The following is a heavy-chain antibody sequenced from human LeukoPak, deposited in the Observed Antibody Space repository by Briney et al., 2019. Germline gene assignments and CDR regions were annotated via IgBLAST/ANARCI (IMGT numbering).Heavy chain of an antibody. CDR3: ARGGAMTGYYDS. D-gene: IGHD3-9*01. CDR2: IYSTGSI. CDR1: GGSISDNY. Sequence: SETLSLTCIVSGGSISDNYWSWIRQPAGKGLEWIGRIYSTGSINYSPSLKSRVTMSVDTSKNHFSLTLTSVSAADTAVYYCARGGAMTGYYDSWGQGTQVTVSS. J-gene: IGHJ5*01. V-gene: IGHV4-4*07.